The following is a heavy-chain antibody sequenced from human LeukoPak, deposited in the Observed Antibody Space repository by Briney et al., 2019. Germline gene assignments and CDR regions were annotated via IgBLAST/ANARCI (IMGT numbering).Heavy chain of an antibody. CDR3: ARDRSQGYFDWLLSNTNAFDI. Sequence: ASVKVSCKASGYTFTSYAIHWVRQAPGQRLEWMGWINAGNGNTNYAQKLQGRVTMTTDTSTTTAYMELRSLRSDDTAVYYCARDRSQGYFDWLLSNTNAFDIWGQGTMVTVSS. J-gene: IGHJ3*02. CDR2: INAGNGNT. V-gene: IGHV1-3*01. CDR1: GYTFTSYA. D-gene: IGHD3-9*01.